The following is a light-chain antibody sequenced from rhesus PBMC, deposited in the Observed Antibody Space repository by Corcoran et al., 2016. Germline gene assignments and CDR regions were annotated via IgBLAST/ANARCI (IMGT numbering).Light chain of an antibody. CDR1: QGISSW. V-gene: IGKV1-33*02. CDR2: AAS. CDR3: QQHNSYPPWT. Sequence: DIQMTQSPSSLSASVGDRVTITCQASQGISSWLAWYQRKPGKAPKLLIYAASSLQSGVPSRFSGSGSGTEFTLTLSSLQPEDFATYYCQQHNSYPPWTFGQGTKVEIK. J-gene: IGKJ1*01.